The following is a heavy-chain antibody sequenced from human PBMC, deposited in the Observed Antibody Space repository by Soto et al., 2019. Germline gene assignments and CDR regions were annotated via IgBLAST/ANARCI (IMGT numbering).Heavy chain of an antibody. CDR3: ARSPRNYYALGSYSYFRH. CDR2: MNPNNGNT. D-gene: IGHD3-10*01. Sequence: QVQLVQSGAEVKKPGASVKVSCKASGYTFTSYDISWVRQATGQGLEWMGWMNPNNGNTDYAPKFQGRVTMTMNTSIGTGYMELSSLRSEDTAVYYCARSPRNYYALGSYSYFRHWGQGTLVTVSS. J-gene: IGHJ1*01. V-gene: IGHV1-8*01. CDR1: GYTFTSYD.